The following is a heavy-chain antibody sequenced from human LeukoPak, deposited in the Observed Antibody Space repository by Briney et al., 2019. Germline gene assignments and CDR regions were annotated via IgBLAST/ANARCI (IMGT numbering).Heavy chain of an antibody. J-gene: IGHJ3*02. Sequence: GGSLRPSWGGPWFNGRSNYLNWGRPAPGKGLEWVSSISSSSSYIYYADSVKGRFTISRDNAKNSLYLQMNSLRAEDTALYYCARDGYFEAFDIWGQGTMVTVSS. CDR2: ISSSSSYI. D-gene: IGHD6-13*01. CDR3: ARDGYFEAFDI. V-gene: IGHV3-21*04. CDR1: WFNGRSNY.